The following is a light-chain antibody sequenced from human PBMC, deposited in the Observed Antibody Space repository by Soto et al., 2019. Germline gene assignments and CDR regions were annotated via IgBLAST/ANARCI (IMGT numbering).Light chain of an antibody. J-gene: IGLJ1*01. CDR2: DVT. CDR1: SNDVGGYNY. V-gene: IGLV2-14*03. CDR3: SSYSGSSTLYV. Sequence: QSVLTQPASVSGSAGQSITISCTGTSNDVGGYNYVSWYQQHPGKAPKLIIYDVTIRPSGVSNRFSGSKSGNTASLAISGLRAEDEADYHCSSYSGSSTLYVFGTGTKLTVL.